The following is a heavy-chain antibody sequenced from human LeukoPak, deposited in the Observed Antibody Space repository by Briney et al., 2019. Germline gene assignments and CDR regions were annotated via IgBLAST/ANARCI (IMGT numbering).Heavy chain of an antibody. D-gene: IGHD3-3*01. V-gene: IGHV3-23*01. CDR1: GFTFSSYA. Sequence: PGGSLRLSCAASGFTFSSYAMSWVRQAPGKGLEWVSAISGSGGSTYYADSVKGRFTISRDNSKNTLYLQMNSLRAEDTAVYYCARDYDFDRYYYYGMDVWGQGTTVTVSS. J-gene: IGHJ6*02. CDR2: ISGSGGST. CDR3: ARDYDFDRYYYYGMDV.